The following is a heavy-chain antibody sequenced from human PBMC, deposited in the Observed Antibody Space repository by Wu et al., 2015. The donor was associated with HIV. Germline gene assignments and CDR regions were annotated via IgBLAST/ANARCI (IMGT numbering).Heavy chain of an antibody. CDR1: GYTITTYD. V-gene: IGHV1-8*01. CDR3: ATSYYGSGSYPTFYYYYAMDV. CDR2: MNSNNGKT. J-gene: IGHJ6*02. D-gene: IGHD3-10*01. Sequence: QVQLVQSGAEVKEPGASVKVSCQASGYTITTYDFNWVRQAPGQGLEWMGWMNSNNGKTGYGQKFQGRVAMTRNISTRTAYMELSGLKSEDTAVYYCATSYYGSGSYPTFYYYYAMDVWGQGTTVTVSS.